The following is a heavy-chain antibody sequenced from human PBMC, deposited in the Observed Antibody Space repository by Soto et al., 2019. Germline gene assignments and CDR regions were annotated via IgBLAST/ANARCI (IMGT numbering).Heavy chain of an antibody. CDR3: ASFGVDSRDYDFWSGIDY. J-gene: IGHJ4*02. V-gene: IGHV3-23*01. D-gene: IGHD3-3*01. CDR1: GFTFSSYA. Sequence: EVQLLESGGGLVQPGGSLRLSCAASGFTFSSYAMSWVRQAPGKGLEWVSAISGSGGSTYYADSVKGRFTISRDNSKNTLYLQMNSLRAEDTAVYYCASFGVDSRDYDFWSGIDYWGQGTLVTVSS. CDR2: ISGSGGST.